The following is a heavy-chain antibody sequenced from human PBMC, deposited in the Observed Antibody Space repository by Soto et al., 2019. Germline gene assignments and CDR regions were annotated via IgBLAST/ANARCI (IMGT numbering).Heavy chain of an antibody. CDR3: TKERGPLLWRIDS. D-gene: IGHD3-10*01. V-gene: IGHV4-38-2*02. Sequence: CTLSAYSIGSAYYWGWIRQPPGKGLEWIGNVYHSGGTNYNPSLKSRVTISMDTSKNQFSLNLTSVTAADTAVYYCTKERGPLLWRIDSWGQGTLVTVSS. CDR1: AYSIGSAYY. J-gene: IGHJ4*02. CDR2: VYHSGGT.